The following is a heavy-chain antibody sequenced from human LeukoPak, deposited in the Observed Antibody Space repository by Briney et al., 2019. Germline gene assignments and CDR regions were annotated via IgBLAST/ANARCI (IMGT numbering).Heavy chain of an antibody. Sequence: ASVKVSCKASGYTFTSYDINWVRQATGQGLEWMGWMNPNSGNTGYAQKFQGRVTITRNTSISTAYMELSSLRSEDTAVYYCARGSATVVTPNYYYYMDVWGKGTTVTVSS. V-gene: IGHV1-8*03. J-gene: IGHJ6*03. CDR2: MNPNSGNT. CDR1: GYTFTSYD. CDR3: ARGSATVVTPNYYYYMDV. D-gene: IGHD4-23*01.